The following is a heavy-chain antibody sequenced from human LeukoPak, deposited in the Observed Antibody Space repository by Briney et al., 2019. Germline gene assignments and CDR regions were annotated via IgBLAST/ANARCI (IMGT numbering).Heavy chain of an antibody. V-gene: IGHV4-31*03. CDR1: GGSISSGGSY. CDR3: ASARYSGSYPPGY. Sequence: SETLSLTCTVSGGSISSGGSYWSWIRQHPGKGLEWIGYIYYSGSTYYNPSLKSRVTISVDTSKNQFSLKLSSVTAADTAVYYCASARYSGSYPPGYWGQGTLVTVSS. D-gene: IGHD1-26*01. J-gene: IGHJ4*02. CDR2: IYYSGST.